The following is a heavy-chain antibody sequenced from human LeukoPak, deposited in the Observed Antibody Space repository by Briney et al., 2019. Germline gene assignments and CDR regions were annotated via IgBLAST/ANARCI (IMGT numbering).Heavy chain of an antibody. CDR2: ISYDGSNK. CDR3: AKRSYHYGSHSGSYFRAFDI. Sequence: PGGSLRLSCAASGFTFSSYGMHWVRQAPGKGLEWVAVISYDGSNKYYADSVKGRFTISRDNSKNTLYLQMNSLRAEDTAVYYCAKRSYHYGSHSGSYFRAFDIWGQGTMVTVSS. D-gene: IGHD1-26*01. V-gene: IGHV3-30*18. CDR1: GFTFSSYG. J-gene: IGHJ3*02.